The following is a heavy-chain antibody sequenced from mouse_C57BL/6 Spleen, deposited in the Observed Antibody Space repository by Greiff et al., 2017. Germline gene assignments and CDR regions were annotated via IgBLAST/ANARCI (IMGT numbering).Heavy chain of an antibody. J-gene: IGHJ3*01. CDR2: FYPGSGSI. CDR1: GYTFTEYT. CDR3: ARHEDAFYDYDVGAWFAY. D-gene: IGHD2-4*01. V-gene: IGHV1-62-2*01. Sequence: VQLQQSGAELVKPGASVKLSCKASGYTFTEYTIHWVKQRSGQGLEWIGWFYPGSGSIKYNEKFKDKATLTADKSSSTVYMELSRLTSEDSAVYFCARHEDAFYDYDVGAWFAYWGQGTLVTVAA.